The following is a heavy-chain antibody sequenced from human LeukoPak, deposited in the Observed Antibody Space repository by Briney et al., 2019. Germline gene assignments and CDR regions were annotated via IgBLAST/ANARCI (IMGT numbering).Heavy chain of an antibody. J-gene: IGHJ4*02. D-gene: IGHD2-2*03. CDR3: ATDRGYSPDS. V-gene: IGHV3-74*01. Sequence: PGGSLRLSCAASGFTFTGYWLHWVPQPPGKGLVWASHINTDGSSTTYADSVKGRFSISRDNAKSTLYLQMNSLRAEDTAVYYCATDRGYSPDSWGQGTLVTVSS. CDR1: GFTFTGYW. CDR2: INTDGSST.